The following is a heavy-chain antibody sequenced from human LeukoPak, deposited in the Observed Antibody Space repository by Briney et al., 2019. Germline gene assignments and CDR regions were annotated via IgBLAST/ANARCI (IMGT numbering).Heavy chain of an antibody. D-gene: IGHD6-6*01. CDR1: GYTFTSYD. CDR2: MNPNSGNT. CDR3: ARARGSIAARRGNWFDP. Sequence: ASVKVSCKASGYTFTSYDVNWVRQATGQGLEWMGWMNPNSGNTGYAQKFQGRVTMTRNTSISTAYMELNSLRSEDTAVYYCARARGSIAARRGNWFDPWGQGTLVTVSS. V-gene: IGHV1-8*01. J-gene: IGHJ5*02.